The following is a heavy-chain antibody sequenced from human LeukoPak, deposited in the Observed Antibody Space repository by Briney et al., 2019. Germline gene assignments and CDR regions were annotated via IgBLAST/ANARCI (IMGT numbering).Heavy chain of an antibody. D-gene: IGHD1-14*01. CDR2: INPISGGT. CDR1: GYTFSGYF. CDR3: ARDSSAKNHPDY. V-gene: IGHV1-2*02. Sequence: ASVKVSCKASGYTFSGYFMHWVRQAPGQGLEWMGWINPISGGTNYAQNFRGRVFMTRDTSISTACMELSRLRSDDTAVYFCARDSSAKNHPDYWGQGTLVTVSS. J-gene: IGHJ4*02.